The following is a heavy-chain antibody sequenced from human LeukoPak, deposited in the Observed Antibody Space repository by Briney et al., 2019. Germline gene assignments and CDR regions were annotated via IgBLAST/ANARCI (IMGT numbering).Heavy chain of an antibody. CDR2: IKADGSEK. D-gene: IGHD6-19*01. J-gene: IGHJ4*02. CDR1: GFTFSTYG. CDR3: ARDAGSGWDY. V-gene: IGHV3-7*01. Sequence: PGGSLRLSCVASGFTFSTYGMNWVRQAPGKGLERVANIKADGSEKFYVDSVRGRFTISRDNAKNSLFLEMNSLRAEDTALYFCARDAGSGWDYWGQGALVTVSS.